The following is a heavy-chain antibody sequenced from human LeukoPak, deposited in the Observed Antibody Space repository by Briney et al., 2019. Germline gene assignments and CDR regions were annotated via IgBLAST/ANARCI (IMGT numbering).Heavy chain of an antibody. CDR1: GFTFSNAW. V-gene: IGHV3-15*01. J-gene: IGHJ6*03. Sequence: GGSLRLSCAAAGFTFSNAWMSWVRQAPGKGLEWVGRIKSKTDGGTTDYAAPGKGRFTISRDDSKNTLYLRMNSLKTEDTAVYYCTASQSPAGYYYYYYMDVWGKGTTVTISS. CDR2: IKSKTDGGTT. CDR3: TASQSPAGYYYYYYMDV.